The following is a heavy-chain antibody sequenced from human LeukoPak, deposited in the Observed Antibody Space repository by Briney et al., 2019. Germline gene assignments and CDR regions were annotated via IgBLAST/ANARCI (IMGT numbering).Heavy chain of an antibody. J-gene: IGHJ4*02. D-gene: IGHD2-2*01. CDR2: IYHSGST. V-gene: IGHV4-38-2*02. CDR1: GYSISSGYY. Sequence: SETLSLTCTVSGYSISSGYYWGWIRQPPGKGLEWIGSIYHSGSTYYNPSLKSRVTISVDTSKNQFSLKLSSVTAADTAVYYCARDQLGYCSSTSCYGNFDYWGQGTLVTVSS. CDR3: ARDQLGYCSSTSCYGNFDY.